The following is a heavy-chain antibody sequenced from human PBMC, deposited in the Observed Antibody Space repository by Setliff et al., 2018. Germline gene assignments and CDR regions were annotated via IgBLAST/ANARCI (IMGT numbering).Heavy chain of an antibody. CDR1: GGPFSDYF. CDR3: ARGRGTPSYNFWIFDF. CDR2: INHGRTT. J-gene: IGHJ4*02. V-gene: IGHV4-34*01. Sequence: SETLSLTCAAYGGPFSDYFWSWIRQPPGKGLEWISEINHGRTTNFNPSLKSRVTISVDTSKNQFSLTLSSVTAADTAVYYCARGRGTPSYNFWIFDFWSQGTLVTVSS. D-gene: IGHD3-3*01.